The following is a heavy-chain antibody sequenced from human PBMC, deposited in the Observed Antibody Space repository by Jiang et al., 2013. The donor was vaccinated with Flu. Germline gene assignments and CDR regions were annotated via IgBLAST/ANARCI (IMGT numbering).Heavy chain of an antibody. Sequence: SQTLSLTCAISGDSVSSNSVAWNWIRQSPSRGLEWLGRTYYRSKWSNDYAVFLKGRITVNPDTSKNQFSLQLNSMTPEDTAVYYCARATSHNFDYWGQGTLVTVSS. CDR3: ARATSHNFDY. CDR1: GDSVSSNSVA. V-gene: IGHV6-1*01. CDR2: TYYRSKWSN. J-gene: IGHJ4*02.